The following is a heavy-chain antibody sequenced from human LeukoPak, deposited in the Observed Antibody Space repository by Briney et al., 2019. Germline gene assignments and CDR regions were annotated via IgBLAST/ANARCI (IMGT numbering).Heavy chain of an antibody. Sequence: TGGSLRLSCEASGFTFSSYAMSWVRQAPGKGLEWVSAIRGSGGSTYYADSVKGRFNISRDNSKNTLYLQMNSLRAEDTAVYYCAKFLPTHIVVANYYFDYWGQGTLVTVSS. CDR1: GFTFSSYA. CDR2: IRGSGGST. J-gene: IGHJ4*02. CDR3: AKFLPTHIVVANYYFDY. V-gene: IGHV3-23*01. D-gene: IGHD2-21*01.